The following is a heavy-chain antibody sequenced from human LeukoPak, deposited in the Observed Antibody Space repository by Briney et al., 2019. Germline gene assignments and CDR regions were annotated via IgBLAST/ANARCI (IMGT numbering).Heavy chain of an antibody. CDR1: GYTFTGYY. J-gene: IGHJ3*02. CDR2: INPNSGGT. V-gene: IGHV1-2*02. CDR3: ARDQGSKDAFAI. D-gene: IGHD6-13*01. Sequence: GASVKVSCRASGYTFTGYYMHWVRQAPGQGLEWMGCINPNSGGTNYAQKFQGRVTMTRDTSISTAYMELSRLRSDDTAVYYCARDQGSKDAFAIWGQATMATVSS.